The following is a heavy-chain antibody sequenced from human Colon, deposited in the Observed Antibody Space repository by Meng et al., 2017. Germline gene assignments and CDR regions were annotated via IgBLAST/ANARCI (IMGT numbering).Heavy chain of an antibody. Sequence: QLQLQESGPGLVKPSQTLSLTCAVSGVSISSGDYYWSWIRQPPGKGLEWIGYIYSIGSTYYNPSLKSRVSISVDTSKNQFSLKLTSVAATDTAVYYCARLGTSSGYYSGSGYWGQGTLVTVSS. V-gene: IGHV4-30-4*01. J-gene: IGHJ4*02. CDR2: IYSIGST. CDR3: ARLGTSSGYYSGSGY. CDR1: GVSISSGDYY. D-gene: IGHD3-22*01.